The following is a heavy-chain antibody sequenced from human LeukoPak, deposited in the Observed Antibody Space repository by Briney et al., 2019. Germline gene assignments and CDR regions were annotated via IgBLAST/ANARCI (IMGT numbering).Heavy chain of an antibody. V-gene: IGHV3-48*03. CDR1: GFTFSSYE. Sequence: GGSLSLSCAASGFTFSSYEMNWVRQAPGKGLEWVSYISSSGSTIYYADSVKGRFTISRDNAKNSLYLQMNSLRAEDTAVYYCAGHYYDSSGYKHAFDIWGQGTMVTVSS. D-gene: IGHD3-22*01. CDR3: AGHYYDSSGYKHAFDI. CDR2: ISSSGSTI. J-gene: IGHJ3*02.